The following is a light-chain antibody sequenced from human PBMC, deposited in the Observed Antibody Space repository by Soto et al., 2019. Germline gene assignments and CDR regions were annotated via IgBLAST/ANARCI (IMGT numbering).Light chain of an antibody. CDR2: QTS. CDR3: HQRQSWPRT. CDR1: QYINTR. V-gene: IGKV3-11*01. Sequence: IVLTQSQATLSSFPGDRVTLYFRASQYINTRLAWYQHRPGQAPRLLIYQTSLRAAGIPARFSASGSGTDFTLTISDVQPEDFALYYCHQRQSWPRTFGQGTKV. J-gene: IGKJ1*01.